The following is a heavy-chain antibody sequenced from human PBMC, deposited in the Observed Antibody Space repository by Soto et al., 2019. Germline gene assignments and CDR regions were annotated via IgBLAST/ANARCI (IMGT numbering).Heavy chain of an antibody. V-gene: IGHV4-4*07. D-gene: IGHD1-1*01. Sequence: LSLTCTVSGASISGFYWSWIRKSAGKGLEWIGRIYATGTTDYNPSLKSRVMMSVDTSKKQFSLKLRSVTAADTAVYYCVRDGTKTLRDRFDPWGQGISVTVSS. J-gene: IGHJ5*02. CDR1: GASISGFY. CDR2: IYATGTT. CDR3: VRDGTKTLRDRFDP.